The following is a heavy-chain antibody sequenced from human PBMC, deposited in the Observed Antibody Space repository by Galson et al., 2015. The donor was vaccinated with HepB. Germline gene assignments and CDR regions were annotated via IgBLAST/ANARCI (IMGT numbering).Heavy chain of an antibody. CDR3: ARDEVPRLYYYGSGSIIDY. Sequence: SLRLSCAASGLTFSSYSMNWVRQAPGKGLEWVSSISSSSSYIYYADSVKGRFTISRDNAKNSLYLQMNSLRAEDTAVYYCARDEVPRLYYYGSGSIIDYWGQGTLVTVSS. V-gene: IGHV3-21*01. CDR1: GLTFSSYS. D-gene: IGHD3-10*01. CDR2: ISSSSSYI. J-gene: IGHJ4*02.